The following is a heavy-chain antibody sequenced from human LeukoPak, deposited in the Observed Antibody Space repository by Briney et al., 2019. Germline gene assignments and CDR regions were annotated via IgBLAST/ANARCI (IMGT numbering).Heavy chain of an antibody. CDR1: GGSISSYY. D-gene: IGHD3-22*01. Sequence: PSETLSLTCTVSGGSISSYYWSWIRQPAGKGLEWIGRISTSGSTNYNPSLKSRVTMSVDTSNNQFSLKLSSVTAADTAVYYCARVSHYYDSSGYYYVRASDIWGQGTMVTVSS. J-gene: IGHJ3*02. V-gene: IGHV4-4*07. CDR2: ISTSGST. CDR3: ARVSHYYDSSGYYYVRASDI.